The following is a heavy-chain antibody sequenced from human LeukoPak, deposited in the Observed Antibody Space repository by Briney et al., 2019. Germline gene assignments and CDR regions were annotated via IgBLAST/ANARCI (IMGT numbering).Heavy chain of an antibody. CDR3: AREWGPAAIRSRDNWFDP. J-gene: IGHJ5*02. CDR2: INPNSGGA. D-gene: IGHD2-2*01. CDR1: GYTFTGYY. Sequence: GASVKVSCKASGYTFTGYYMHWVRQAPGQGLEWMGWINPNSGGANYAQKFQGRVTMTRDTSISTAYMELSRLRSDDTAVYYCAREWGPAAIRSRDNWFDPWGQGTLVTVSS. V-gene: IGHV1-2*02.